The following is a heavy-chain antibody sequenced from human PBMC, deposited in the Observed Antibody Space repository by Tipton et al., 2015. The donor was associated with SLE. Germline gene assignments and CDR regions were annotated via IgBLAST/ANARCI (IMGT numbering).Heavy chain of an antibody. J-gene: IGHJ3*02. D-gene: IGHD1-26*01. CDR1: GYMFTSYW. CDR2: IDPSDSYT. V-gene: IGHV5-10-1*01. Sequence: SGPEVKKPGESLRISCKGSGYMFTSYWIGWVRQMPGKGLEWMGTIDPSDSYTNYSPSFQGHVTISADKSISTAYRQWSSLKASDPAMYYCARRHSGSQVAFDIWGQGTMVTVSS. CDR3: ARRHSGSQVAFDI.